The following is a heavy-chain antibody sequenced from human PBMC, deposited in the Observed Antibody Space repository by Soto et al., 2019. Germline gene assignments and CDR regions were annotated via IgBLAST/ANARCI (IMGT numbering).Heavy chain of an antibody. Sequence: QVQLVQSGAEVKKPGSSVKVSCKASGGTFSSYAIRWVRQAPGQGLEWMGGIIPIFGTANYAQKFQGRVTITADKSTSTAYMELSSLRSDDTAVYYCASPTMDYYYYYGMDVWGQGTTVTVSS. CDR1: GGTFSSYA. CDR2: IIPIFGTA. CDR3: ASPTMDYYYYYGMDV. D-gene: IGHD3-10*01. V-gene: IGHV1-69*14. J-gene: IGHJ6*02.